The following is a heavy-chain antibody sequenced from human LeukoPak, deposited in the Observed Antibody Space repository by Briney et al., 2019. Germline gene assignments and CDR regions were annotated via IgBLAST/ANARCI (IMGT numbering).Heavy chain of an antibody. V-gene: IGHV4-31*03. CDR2: IYYSGST. CDR3: ARGEWLDNWFDP. CDR1: GGSISSGGYY. D-gene: IGHD6-19*01. J-gene: IGHJ5*02. Sequence: PSETLSLTCTVSGGSISSGGYYWSWIRQHPGKGLEWIGYIYYSGSTYYNPSLKSRVTISVDTSKNQFSLKLSSVTAADTAVYYCARGEWLDNWFDPWGQGTLVTVSS.